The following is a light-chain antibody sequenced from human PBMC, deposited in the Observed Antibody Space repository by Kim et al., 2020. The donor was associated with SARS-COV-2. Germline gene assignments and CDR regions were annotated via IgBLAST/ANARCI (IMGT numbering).Light chain of an antibody. Sequence: QSVLTQPPSVSAAPGQRVTISCSGSSSNIGNNYVSWYQQFPGTAPKLLIYDSNKRPSGIPDLFSGSKSGASATLGITGLQTGDEADYYCGTWDTSLSAYVFGTGTKVTVL. V-gene: IGLV1-51*01. CDR3: GTWDTSLSAYV. J-gene: IGLJ1*01. CDR1: SSNIGNNY. CDR2: DSN.